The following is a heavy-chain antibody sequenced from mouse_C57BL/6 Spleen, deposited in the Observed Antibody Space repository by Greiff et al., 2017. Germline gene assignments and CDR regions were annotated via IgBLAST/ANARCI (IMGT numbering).Heavy chain of an antibody. V-gene: IGHV1-15*01. CDR1: GYTFTDYE. J-gene: IGHJ4*01. CDR2: IDPETGGT. CDR3: TRSIYYDYDSYYAMDY. D-gene: IGHD2-4*01. Sequence: VQRVESGAELVRPGASVTLSCKASGYTFTDYEMHWVKQTPVHGLEWIGAIDPETGGTAYNQKFKGKAILTADKSSSTAYMELRSLTSEDSAVYYCTRSIYYDYDSYYAMDYWGQGTSVTVSS.